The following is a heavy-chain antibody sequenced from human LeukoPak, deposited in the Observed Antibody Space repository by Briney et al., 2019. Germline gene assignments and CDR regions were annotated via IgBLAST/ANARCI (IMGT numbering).Heavy chain of an antibody. CDR1: GASISSSY. CDR2: IYHSDGP. Sequence: SETLSLTCAVSGASISSSYWSWIRQPPGKGLEYIGYIYHSDGPNYNPSLKSRVTMALDTSKNQFSPQLSSVTAADTAIYYCTKVLRGYAGYGDWGQGILVTVSS. CDR3: TKVLRGYAGYGD. D-gene: IGHD5-12*01. J-gene: IGHJ4*02. V-gene: IGHV4-59*01.